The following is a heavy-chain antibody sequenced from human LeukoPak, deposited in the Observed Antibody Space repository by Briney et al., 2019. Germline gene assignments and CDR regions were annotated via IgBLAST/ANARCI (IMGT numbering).Heavy chain of an antibody. CDR3: ARYYDFRWFDP. D-gene: IGHD3-3*01. Sequence: SETLSLTCTVSGGSLSSYYWSWIRQPPGKGLEWIGYIYYSGSTNYNPSLKSRVTISVDTSKNQFSLKLSSVTAADTAVYYCARYYDFRWFDPWGQGTLVTVSS. J-gene: IGHJ5*02. CDR1: GGSLSSYY. CDR2: IYYSGST. V-gene: IGHV4-59*01.